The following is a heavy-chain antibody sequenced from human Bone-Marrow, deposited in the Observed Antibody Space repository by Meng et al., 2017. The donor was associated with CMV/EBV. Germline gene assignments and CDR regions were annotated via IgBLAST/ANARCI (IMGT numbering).Heavy chain of an antibody. V-gene: IGHV3-20*04. J-gene: IGHJ4*02. CDR1: GFNFDDYG. CDR2: INWSGNR. Sequence: SCEASGFNFDDYGMSWVRQAPGKGLEWVSGINWSGNRGYADSVKGRFTISRDNAKNSVYLQMNSLRVEDTAVYYCARHRLYSFDYWGLGTLVTVSS. D-gene: IGHD2-21*01. CDR3: ARHRLYSFDY.